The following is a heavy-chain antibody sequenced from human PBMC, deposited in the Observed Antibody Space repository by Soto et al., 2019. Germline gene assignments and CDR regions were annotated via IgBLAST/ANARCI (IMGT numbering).Heavy chain of an antibody. CDR2: VYYSGST. Sequence: SETLSLTCTVPGGSISSSSYYWGWIRQPPGKGLVWIGSVYYSGSTYDNPSRKSRITLSVDRSKSQFSLKLTSVTAADTAVYYCASPLYDSRAYHYADPWGQGNLVTVSA. CDR3: ASPLYDSRAYHYADP. J-gene: IGHJ5*02. D-gene: IGHD3-22*01. CDR1: GGSISSSSYY. V-gene: IGHV4-39*01.